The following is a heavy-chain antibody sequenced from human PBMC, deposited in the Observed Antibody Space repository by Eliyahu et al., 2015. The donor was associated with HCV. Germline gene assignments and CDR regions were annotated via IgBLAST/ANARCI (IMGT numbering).Heavy chain of an antibody. CDR3: AKDRISSPRYVWGSYRRGFDY. J-gene: IGHJ4*02. CDR1: GFTFSSYA. V-gene: IGHV3-23*01. CDR2: ISGSGGSA. D-gene: IGHD3-16*02. Sequence: EVQLLESGGGLVQPGGSLRLSCAASGFTFSSYAMNWVRQAPGKGLEWVSAISGSGGSAYYADSVKGRFTISRDNSKNTLYLQMNSLRAEDTAVYYCAKDRISSPRYVWGSYRRGFDYWGQGTLVTVSS.